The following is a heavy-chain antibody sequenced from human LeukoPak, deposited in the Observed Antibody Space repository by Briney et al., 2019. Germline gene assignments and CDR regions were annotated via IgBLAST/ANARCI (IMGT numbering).Heavy chain of an antibody. V-gene: IGHV3-30*02. J-gene: IGHJ4*02. CDR2: IRYDGNNK. Sequence: GGSLRLSCAASAFTFSRYGMHWVRQAPGKGLEWVAFIRYDGNNKYYADSVKGRFAISRDNSKYTLYLQMHSLRAEDTALYYCAKEIWPTVTIPGRTYFDYWGQGALVTVSS. CDR3: AKEIWPTVTIPGRTYFDY. CDR1: AFTFSRYG. D-gene: IGHD4-17*01.